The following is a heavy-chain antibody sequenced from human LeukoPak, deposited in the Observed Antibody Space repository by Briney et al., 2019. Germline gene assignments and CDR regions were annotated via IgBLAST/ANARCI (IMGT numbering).Heavy chain of an antibody. J-gene: IGHJ4*02. V-gene: IGHV4-4*02. D-gene: IGHD6-13*01. CDR3: AGAGPYPGIAAAGSDYFDY. Sequence: SETLSLTCAVSGGSISSSNWWRWGRQPPGKGLEWIGEIYHSGSTNYNPSLKGRVTISVDKSKNPFSLKLSSVNAADTAVYYCAGAGPYPGIAAAGSDYFDYWGQGTLVTVSS. CDR2: IYHSGST. CDR1: GGSISSSNW.